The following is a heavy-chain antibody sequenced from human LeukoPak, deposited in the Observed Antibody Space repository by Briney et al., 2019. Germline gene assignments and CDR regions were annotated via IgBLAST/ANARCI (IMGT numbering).Heavy chain of an antibody. V-gene: IGHV1-58*02. Sequence: ASVKVSCKASGFTFTSSSMQWVRQARGQRLEWIGWIVVGSGNTNYAQKFQEGVTISRDMSTSTAYMDLSSLRSEDTAVYYCAAAGKSYESSGYYSHDAFDIWGQGTMVTVSS. CDR2: IVVGSGNT. D-gene: IGHD3-22*01. J-gene: IGHJ3*02. CDR1: GFTFTSSS. CDR3: AAAGKSYESSGYYSHDAFDI.